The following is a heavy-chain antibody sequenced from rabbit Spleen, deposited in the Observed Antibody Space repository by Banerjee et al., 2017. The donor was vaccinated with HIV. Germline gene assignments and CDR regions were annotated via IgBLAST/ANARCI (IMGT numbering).Heavy chain of an antibody. Sequence: QEQLVESGGGLVKPEGSLTLTCKASAFSFSDRDVMCWVRQAPGKGLEWIVCIDSGSSGFTYFASWAKGRFTISKTSSTTVTLHMTSLTAADTATYFCARDTSSSFSSYGMDLWGPGTLVTVS. CDR1: AFSFSDRDV. CDR3: ARDTSSSFSSYGMDL. D-gene: IGHD1-1*01. J-gene: IGHJ6*01. V-gene: IGHV1S45*01. CDR2: IDSGSSGFT.